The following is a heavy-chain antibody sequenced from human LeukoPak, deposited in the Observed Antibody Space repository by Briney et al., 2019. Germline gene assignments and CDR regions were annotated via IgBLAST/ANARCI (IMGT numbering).Heavy chain of an antibody. V-gene: IGHV4-4*07. CDR3: ASPSTGYGGAYYFDY. D-gene: IGHD4-23*01. J-gene: IGHJ4*02. Sequence: SETLSLTCTVSGGSISIYYWSWIRQPAGKGLEWIGRIYTSGSTNYNPSLKSRVTISVDKSKNQFSLKLSSVTAADTAVYYCASPSTGYGGAYYFDYWGQGTLVTVSS. CDR2: IYTSGST. CDR1: GGSISIYY.